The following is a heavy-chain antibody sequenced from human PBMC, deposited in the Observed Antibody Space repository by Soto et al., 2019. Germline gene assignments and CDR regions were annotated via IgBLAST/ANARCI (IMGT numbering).Heavy chain of an antibody. J-gene: IGHJ4*02. CDR3: ARLGFVGEGDF. CDR2: ISGDGVHT. D-gene: IGHD3-16*01. CDR1: GFTFSRYW. Sequence: GGSLRLSCATSGFTFSRYWIHWVRRAPGEGLVWVSRISGDGVHTDYAESVKGRFTVSRDIAKSTGYLQMNNLRAEDTAIYYCARLGFVGEGDFWGQGILVTVSS. V-gene: IGHV3-74*01.